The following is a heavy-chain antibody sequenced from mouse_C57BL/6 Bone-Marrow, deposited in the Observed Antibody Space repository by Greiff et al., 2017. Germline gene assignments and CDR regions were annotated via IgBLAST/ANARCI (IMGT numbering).Heavy chain of an antibody. CDR1: GFTFSSYG. D-gene: IGHD1-1*01. CDR2: ISSGGSYT. J-gene: IGHJ1*03. V-gene: IGHV5-6*01. Sequence: EVQRVESGGDLVKPGGSLKLSCAASGFTFSSYGMSWVRQTPDKRLEWVATISSGGSYTYYPDSVKGRFTISRDNAKNTLYLQMSSLKSEDTAMYYCARHRGTTVVATDWYFDVWGTGTTVTVSS. CDR3: ARHRGTTVVATDWYFDV.